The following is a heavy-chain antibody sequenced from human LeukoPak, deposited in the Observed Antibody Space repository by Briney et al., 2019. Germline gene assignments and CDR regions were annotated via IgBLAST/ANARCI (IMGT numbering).Heavy chain of an antibody. J-gene: IGHJ5*02. V-gene: IGHV4-34*01. CDR2: VNQSGGS. CDR1: GESFDSFY. CDR3: AVRLTTGRLGTVTTWFDP. D-gene: IGHD1-1*01. Sequence: SETLSLTCAVYGESFDSFYWNWVRQAPGKGLEWLGEVNQSGGSDYNPALESRVAISADASKRQFSLKLISVTAADTAVYYCAVRLTTGRLGTVTTWFDPWGQGTLVSVSS.